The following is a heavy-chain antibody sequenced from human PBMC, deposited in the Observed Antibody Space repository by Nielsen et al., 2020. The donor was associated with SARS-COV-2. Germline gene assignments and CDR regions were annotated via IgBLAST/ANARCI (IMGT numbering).Heavy chain of an antibody. Sequence: GESLKIPCTTSGFSFGEYGLTWVCQAPGKGLEWVGFIRGQVFGGAKEYAASVKDRFVITRDESKSIMYLQMNSLKTEDTAVYFCSRVRAGAFDLWGQGTMVTVSS. V-gene: IGHV3-49*04. J-gene: IGHJ3*01. CDR2: IRGQVFGGAK. D-gene: IGHD6-25*01. CDR1: GFSFGEYG. CDR3: SRVRAGAFDL.